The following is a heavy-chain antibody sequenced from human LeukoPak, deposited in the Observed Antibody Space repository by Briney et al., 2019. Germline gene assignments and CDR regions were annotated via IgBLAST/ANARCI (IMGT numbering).Heavy chain of an antibody. CDR1: GFTFSSYG. J-gene: IGHJ4*02. V-gene: IGHV3-33*01. D-gene: IGHD3-10*01. CDR3: ARDRGTMVRGFFDY. CDR2: IWYDGSNK. Sequence: PGGSLRLSCAASGFTFSSYGMHWVRQAPGKGLEWVAAIWYDGSNKYYADSVKGRFTISRDNSKNTLYLQMNSLRAEDTAVYYCARDRGTMVRGFFDYWGQGTLVTVSS.